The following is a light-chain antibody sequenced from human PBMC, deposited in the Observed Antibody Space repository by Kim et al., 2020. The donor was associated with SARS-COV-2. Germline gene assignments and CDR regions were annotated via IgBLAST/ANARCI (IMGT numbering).Light chain of an antibody. CDR3: QQYYSTPPS. V-gene: IGKV4-1*01. Sequence: RAPLNCKSSQTFLYNSNNKNYLAWYQQKPGQAPKLLIYWASIREAGVSDRFSGSGSETDFTLTISSLQAEDVAVYYCQQYYSTPPSFGQGTKLEI. CDR2: WAS. CDR1: QTFLYNSNNKNY. J-gene: IGKJ2*03.